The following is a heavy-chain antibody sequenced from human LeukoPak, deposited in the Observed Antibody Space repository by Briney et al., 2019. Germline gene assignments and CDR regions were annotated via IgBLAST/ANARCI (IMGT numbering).Heavy chain of an antibody. Sequence: SVKVSCKASGGTFSSYALSWGRQAPGQGLEWMGGIIPIFGTANYAQKFQGRVTITADESTSTAYMELSSLRSEDTAVYYCARDGDGYNPNWRQGTLVTVSS. CDR2: IIPIFGTA. J-gene: IGHJ4*02. CDR1: GGTFSSYA. V-gene: IGHV1-69*01. CDR3: ARDGDGYNPN. D-gene: IGHD5-24*01.